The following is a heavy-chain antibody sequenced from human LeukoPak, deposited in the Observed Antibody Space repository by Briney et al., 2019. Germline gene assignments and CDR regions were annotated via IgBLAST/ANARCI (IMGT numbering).Heavy chain of an antibody. D-gene: IGHD3-9*01. CDR1: GYTFTSYY. Sequence: ASVKVSCKASGYTFTSYYMYWVRQAPGQRVEWMGIINPSGGSTSYAQKFQGRVTMTRDTSTSTVYMELSSLRSEDTAVYYCARGTISSYYYMDVWGKGTTVTISS. V-gene: IGHV1-46*01. CDR2: INPSGGST. J-gene: IGHJ6*03. CDR3: ARGTISSYYYMDV.